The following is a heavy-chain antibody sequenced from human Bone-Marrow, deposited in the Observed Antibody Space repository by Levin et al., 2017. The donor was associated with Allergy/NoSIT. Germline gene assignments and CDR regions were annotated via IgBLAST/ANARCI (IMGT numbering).Heavy chain of an antibody. D-gene: IGHD3-10*01. CDR2: IYPGDSET. CDR3: ARHSDELPPYDGEWVGEHYFDY. CDR1: GYHFTDYW. Sequence: GESLKISCQGSGYHFTDYWIGWVRQLPGKGLEWMGNIYPGDSETRSSPSFQGQVTISVDNSINTAYLQWDSLRASDTGMYYCARHSDELPPYDGEWVGEHYFDYWGQGTLVTVSS. J-gene: IGHJ4*02. V-gene: IGHV5-51*01.